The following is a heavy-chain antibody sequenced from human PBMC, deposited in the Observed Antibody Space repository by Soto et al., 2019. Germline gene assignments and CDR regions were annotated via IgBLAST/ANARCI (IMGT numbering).Heavy chain of an antibody. Sequence: ASVKVSCKASGYTFTGYYMHWVRQAPGQGLEWMGWINPNSGGTNYAQKFQGRVTMTRDTSISTAYMELTSVTAADTAVYYCARVLTYSYNWVDPWGQGTLVTVSS. CDR1: GYTFTGYY. J-gene: IGHJ5*02. CDR3: ARVLTYSYNWVDP. CDR2: INPNSGGT. D-gene: IGHD2-15*01. V-gene: IGHV1-2*02.